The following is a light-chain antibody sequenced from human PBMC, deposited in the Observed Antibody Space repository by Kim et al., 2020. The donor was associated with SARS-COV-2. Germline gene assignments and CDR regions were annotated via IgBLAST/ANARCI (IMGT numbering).Light chain of an antibody. J-gene: IGKJ2*01. V-gene: IGKV1-16*01. Sequence: SAVVGDRVTITCRASQDIGDFLAWFQQKPGNAPKPLIYHASNLQSGVPSRFAGSGSGTVFTLTISSLRPEDFATYYCHQYKSYPYTFGQGTKLEI. CDR1: QDIGDF. CDR3: HQYKSYPYT. CDR2: HAS.